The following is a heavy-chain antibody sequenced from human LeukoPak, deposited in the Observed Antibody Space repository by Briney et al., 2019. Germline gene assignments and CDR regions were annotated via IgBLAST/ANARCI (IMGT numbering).Heavy chain of an antibody. V-gene: IGHV3-21*01. D-gene: IGHD3-22*01. J-gene: IGHJ4*02. CDR1: GFTFSDYS. CDR2: LNPTSTSI. CDR3: VRLRRNSDRSGYYYFYNY. Sequence: GGAPRLSCAAPGFTFSDYSINWGRQAPGEGVEWVSSLNPTSTSIYYADAVKGRFTISRDNAKSSLYLQMNSLRAEDTARYYCVRLRRNSDRSGYYYFYNYWGQGIQVTVSS.